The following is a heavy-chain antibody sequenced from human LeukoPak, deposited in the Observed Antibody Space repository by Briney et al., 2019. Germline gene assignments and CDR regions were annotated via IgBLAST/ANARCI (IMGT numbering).Heavy chain of an antibody. CDR1: GGTFSSYA. Sequence: AASVKVSCKASGGTFSSYATSWVRQAPGQGLEWMGGIIPIFGTANYAQKFQGRVTITTDESTSTAYMELSSLRSEDTAVYYCATGDIAVAPREYWGQGTLVTVSS. V-gene: IGHV1-69*05. CDR3: ATGDIAVAPREY. D-gene: IGHD6-19*01. CDR2: IIPIFGTA. J-gene: IGHJ4*02.